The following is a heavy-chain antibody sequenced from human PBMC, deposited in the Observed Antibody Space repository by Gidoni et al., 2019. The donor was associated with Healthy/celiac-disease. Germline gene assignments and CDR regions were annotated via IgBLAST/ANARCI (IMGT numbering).Heavy chain of an antibody. D-gene: IGHD2-15*01. Sequence: QVQLQESGPGLVKPSETLSLTCTGSGGPISSYYCLWIRQPAGKGLEWIGLIYTSGSTNYNPSLKIRVTMSVDTSKNQFSLKLSSVTAADTAVYYCAREGICSGGSCFLGYYYGMDVWGQGTTVTVSS. J-gene: IGHJ6*02. CDR3: AREGICSGGSCFLGYYYGMDV. CDR1: GGPISSYY. V-gene: IGHV4-4*07. CDR2: IYTSGST.